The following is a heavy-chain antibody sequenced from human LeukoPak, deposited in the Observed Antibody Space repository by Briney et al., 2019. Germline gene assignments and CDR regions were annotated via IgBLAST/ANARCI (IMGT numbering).Heavy chain of an antibody. Sequence: SVKVSCKAFGGTFSSYAISWVRQAPGQGLEWMGRIIPIPGIANYAQKFQGRVTITADKSTSTAYMELSSLRSEDTAVYYCARETYCSGGSCYHRATGFDYWGQGTLVTVSS. V-gene: IGHV1-69*04. CDR2: IIPIPGIA. D-gene: IGHD2-15*01. CDR1: GGTFSSYA. J-gene: IGHJ4*02. CDR3: ARETYCSGGSCYHRATGFDY.